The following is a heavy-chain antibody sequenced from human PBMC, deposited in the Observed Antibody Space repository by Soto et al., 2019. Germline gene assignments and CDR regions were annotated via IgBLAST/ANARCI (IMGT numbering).Heavy chain of an antibody. D-gene: IGHD6-19*01. V-gene: IGHV2-5*02. Sequence: QITLKESGPTLVKPTQTLTLTFTFSGFSLITSGVGVGWIRQPPGKALEWLALIYWDDDKRYSPSLKSRLTITKDTSKNQVVLTMTNMDTVDTATYYCAHSTSSGWYENWFDPWGQGTLVTVSS. CDR2: IYWDDDK. CDR1: GFSLITSGVG. CDR3: AHSTSSGWYENWFDP. J-gene: IGHJ5*02.